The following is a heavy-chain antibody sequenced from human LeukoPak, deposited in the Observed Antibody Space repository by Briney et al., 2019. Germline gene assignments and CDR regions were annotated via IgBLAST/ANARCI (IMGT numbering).Heavy chain of an antibody. D-gene: IGHD5-12*01. J-gene: IGHJ4*02. V-gene: IGHV4-38-2*01. CDR3: ARHGIGGYARFDY. CDR2: IYHSGST. CDR1: GYSISSGYY. Sequence: PSETLSLTCAVSGYSISSGYYWAWIRQPPGKGLEWIGSIYHSGSTYYNPSLKSRVTISVDTSKNQFSLRLSSVTAADTAVYYCARHGIGGYARFDYWGQGTLVTVSS.